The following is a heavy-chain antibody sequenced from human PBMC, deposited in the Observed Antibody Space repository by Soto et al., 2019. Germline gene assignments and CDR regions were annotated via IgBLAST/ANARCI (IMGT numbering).Heavy chain of an antibody. Sequence: PSETVSLTCTVSGASITNDDFFWSWVRQHPDKGLEWLAYITYGGSIYYNPSLRSRLSVSIDKSKSQFSLNVRSVTAADTVVYFCAKMERTQLWLMVQNWGQGLPVTVSS. D-gene: IGHD5-18*01. V-gene: IGHV4-31*03. CDR2: ITYGGSI. CDR3: AKMERTQLWLMVQN. CDR1: GASITNDDFF. J-gene: IGHJ4*02.